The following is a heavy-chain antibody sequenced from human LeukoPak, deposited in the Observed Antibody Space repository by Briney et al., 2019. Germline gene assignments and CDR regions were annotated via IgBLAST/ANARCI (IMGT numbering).Heavy chain of an antibody. Sequence: SETLSLTSAVYGGSFSGYYWSWIRQPPGKGLEWIGEINHSGSTNYNPSLKSRVTISVDTSKNQFSLKLSSVTAADTAVYYCARGGIAVAGYLDYWGQGTLVTVSS. V-gene: IGHV4-34*01. CDR3: ARGGIAVAGYLDY. D-gene: IGHD6-19*01. CDR1: GGSFSGYY. CDR2: INHSGST. J-gene: IGHJ4*02.